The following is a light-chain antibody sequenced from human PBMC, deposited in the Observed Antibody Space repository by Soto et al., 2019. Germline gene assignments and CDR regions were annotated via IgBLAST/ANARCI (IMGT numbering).Light chain of an antibody. J-gene: IGKJ4*01. V-gene: IGKV3-11*01. CDR1: QRVSSY. Sequence: EIVLTQSPATLSLSPGEGATLSCRASQRVSSYLAWYRQKPGQAPRLLIYDASNRATGIPARFSGSGSGTDFTLTISSLEPEDFAVYYCQQRSNWPRTFGGGTKVDIK. CDR2: DAS. CDR3: QQRSNWPRT.